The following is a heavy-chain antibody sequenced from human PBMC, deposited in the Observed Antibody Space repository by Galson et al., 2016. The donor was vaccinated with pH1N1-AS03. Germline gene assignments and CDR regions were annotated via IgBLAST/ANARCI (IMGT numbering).Heavy chain of an antibody. CDR3: ARDPRGPCSSATCATTYYFGMDV. Sequence: EVKKPGESLKISCKASGYIFTGFYVHWVRQAPGQGLEWMGWINPNNGVTNYAQKFQAWVTMTGDTSISTAYMELYGLKSDDTAVYYCARDPRGPCSSATCATTYYFGMDVWGQGTTVIVSS. CDR1: GYIFTGFY. D-gene: IGHD1-26*01. CDR2: INPNNGVT. V-gene: IGHV1-2*04. J-gene: IGHJ6*02.